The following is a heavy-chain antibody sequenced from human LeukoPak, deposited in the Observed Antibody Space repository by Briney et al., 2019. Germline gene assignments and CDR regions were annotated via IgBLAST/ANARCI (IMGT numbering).Heavy chain of an antibody. J-gene: IGHJ4*02. V-gene: IGHV1-3*03. Sequence: ASVKVSCKASGYTFTSYPIRWVRQAPGQRLEWMGWINAGNGNTKYSQEFQGRVTMTRDTSASTAYMELSSLRSEDMAVYYCARGEVPHFDYWGQGTLVTVSS. CDR2: INAGNGNT. CDR3: ARGEVPHFDY. CDR1: GYTFTSYP.